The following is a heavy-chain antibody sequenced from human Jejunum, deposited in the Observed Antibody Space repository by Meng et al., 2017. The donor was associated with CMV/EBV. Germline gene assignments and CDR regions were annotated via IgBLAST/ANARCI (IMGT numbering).Heavy chain of an antibody. D-gene: IGHD3-3*01. CDR1: GFVFRDQG. CDR2: VQYDKISK. Sequence: SGFVFRDQGMHWVRQAQGKGVEWVSFVQYDKISKYYGDSVKGRFTVSRDNSKNMLYLQMNSLRPEDTAMYYCVKETRYKWSGWFDPWGQGTLVTVSS. V-gene: IGHV3-30*02. J-gene: IGHJ5*02. CDR3: VKETRYKWSGWFDP.